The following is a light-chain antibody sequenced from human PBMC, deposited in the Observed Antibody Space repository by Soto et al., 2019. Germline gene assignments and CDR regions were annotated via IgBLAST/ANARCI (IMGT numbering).Light chain of an antibody. CDR1: SSDIGHYNY. CDR3: SSYTRNSTYV. J-gene: IGLJ1*01. V-gene: IGLV2-14*01. Sequence: QSALTQPASVSGSPGQLITISCTGTSSDIGHYNYVSWYQQYPGKAPKLMIYEVNNRPSGVSNRFSGSKSGNTASLTISGLQPEDEADYYCSSYTRNSTYVFGTGTKVTVL. CDR2: EVN.